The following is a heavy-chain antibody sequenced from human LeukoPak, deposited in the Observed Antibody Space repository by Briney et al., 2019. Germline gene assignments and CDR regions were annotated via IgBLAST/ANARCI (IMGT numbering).Heavy chain of an antibody. Sequence: PSETLSLTCTVSGGSISSYYWSWIRQPPGKGLEWIGYIYYSGSTNYNPSLKSRVTISVDTSKNQFSLKLSSVTAADTAVYYCARVIYGGYGMDVWGQGTTVTVSS. V-gene: IGHV4-59*01. D-gene: IGHD2/OR15-2a*01. J-gene: IGHJ6*02. CDR3: ARVIYGGYGMDV. CDR2: IYYSGST. CDR1: GGSISSYY.